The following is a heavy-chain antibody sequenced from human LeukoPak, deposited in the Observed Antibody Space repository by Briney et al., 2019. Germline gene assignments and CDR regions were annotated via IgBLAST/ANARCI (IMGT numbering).Heavy chain of an antibody. J-gene: IGHJ4*02. Sequence: GGSLRLSCAASGFTFSSYGMHWVRQAPGKGLEWVAVMSYDGSNKYYADSVKGRFTTSRDNSMNTLYLQMNSLRDEDTAVYYCAQAWRWLQLNYWGQGTLVTVSS. D-gene: IGHD5-24*01. V-gene: IGHV3-30*18. CDR2: MSYDGSNK. CDR1: GFTFSSYG. CDR3: AQAWRWLQLNY.